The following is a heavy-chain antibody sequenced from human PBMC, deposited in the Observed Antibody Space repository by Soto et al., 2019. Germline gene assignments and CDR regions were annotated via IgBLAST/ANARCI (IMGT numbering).Heavy chain of an antibody. D-gene: IGHD3-10*01. CDR2: INGRSSNI. CDR1: GFTFSSYA. CDR3: ARDRFGEFSFDY. Sequence: GGSLRLSCAASGFTFSSYAMHWVRQAPGKGLEWMSDINGRSSNIYYADSVKGRFTISRDTAKDSLYLQMNSLRDEDTAVYYCARDRFGEFSFDYWGQGTLVTVSS. V-gene: IGHV3-48*02. J-gene: IGHJ4*02.